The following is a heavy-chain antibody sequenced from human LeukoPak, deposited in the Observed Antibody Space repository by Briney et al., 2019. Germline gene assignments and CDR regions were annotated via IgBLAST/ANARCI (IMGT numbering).Heavy chain of an antibody. CDR1: GFTFSSYG. Sequence: PGGTLRLSCAASGFTFSSYGMHWVRQAPGKGLEWVAVISYDGSNKYYADSVKGRFTISRDNSKNTLYLQMNSLRAEDTAVYYCAKEIPGRNWFDPWGQGTLVTVSS. CDR3: AKEIPGRNWFDP. CDR2: ISYDGSNK. J-gene: IGHJ5*02. V-gene: IGHV3-30*18.